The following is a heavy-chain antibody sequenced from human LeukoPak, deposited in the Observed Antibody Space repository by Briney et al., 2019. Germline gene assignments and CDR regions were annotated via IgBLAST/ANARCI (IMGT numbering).Heavy chain of an antibody. J-gene: IGHJ4*02. Sequence: SETLSLTCAVSGVSISSGGYSWSWIRQPPGKGLEWIGYICHSGSTYYNPSLKSRVTISVDRSKNQFSLKLSSVTAADTAVYYCARGGTMVRGVIHPFDYWGQGTLVTVSS. CDR3: ARGGTMVRGVIHPFDY. D-gene: IGHD3-10*01. V-gene: IGHV4-30-2*01. CDR2: ICHSGST. CDR1: GVSISSGGYS.